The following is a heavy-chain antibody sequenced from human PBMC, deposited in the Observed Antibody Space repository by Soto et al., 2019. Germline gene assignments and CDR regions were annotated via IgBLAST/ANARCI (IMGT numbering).Heavy chain of an antibody. CDR2: INHLGSI. J-gene: IGHJ6*03. Sequence: SETLSLTCVVSGGSLSDYFWSWIRQPPGMALEWIGEINHLGSINYNPSLKSQVTMSVDTSKNQFSLTLNSVTAADTATYYCARGGISHWAYFYYMDVWDRGTTVTVSS. V-gene: IGHV4-34*01. D-gene: IGHD2-21*01. CDR1: GGSLSDYF. CDR3: ARGGISHWAYFYYMDV.